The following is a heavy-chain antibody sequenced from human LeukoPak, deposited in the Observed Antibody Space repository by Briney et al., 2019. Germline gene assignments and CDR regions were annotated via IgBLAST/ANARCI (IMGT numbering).Heavy chain of an antibody. D-gene: IGHD3-22*01. Sequence: GGSLRLSCAVSGLTFSSYAMAWVRQAPGKGLEWVSGISGSGGSTYYADSLKGRFIISRDNAKNSLYLQMNSLRAEDMALYYCAKGYYYDSSGYFDAFDIWGQGTMVTVSS. J-gene: IGHJ3*02. V-gene: IGHV3-23*01. CDR1: GLTFSSYA. CDR3: AKGYYYDSSGYFDAFDI. CDR2: ISGSGGST.